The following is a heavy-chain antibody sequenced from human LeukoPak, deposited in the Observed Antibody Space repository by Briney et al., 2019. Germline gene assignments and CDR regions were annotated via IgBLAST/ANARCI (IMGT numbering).Heavy chain of an antibody. D-gene: IGHD4-17*01. V-gene: IGHV3-48*03. CDR1: GFTVSRYE. CDR3: AKYGDYKYFQH. J-gene: IGHJ1*01. CDR2: ISSSGTTI. Sequence: GSLRLSCAASGFTVSRYEMNWVPQAPGKGLEWVSYISSSGTTIYYADSVKGRFSISRDIAKNSLYLQMNSLRVEDTAVYYCAKYGDYKYFQHWGQGTLVTVSS.